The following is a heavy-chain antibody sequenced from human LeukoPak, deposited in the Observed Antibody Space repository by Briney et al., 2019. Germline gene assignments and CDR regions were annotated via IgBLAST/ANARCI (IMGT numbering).Heavy chain of an antibody. CDR1: GFTFSSYS. CDR2: ISSSSSYI. J-gene: IGHJ6*02. Sequence: PGGSLGLSCAASGFTFSSYSMNWVRQAPGKGLEWVSSISSSSSYIYYADSVKGRFTISRDNAKNSLYLQMNSLRAEDTAVYYCARDLRFLDYGMDVWGQGTTVTVSS. CDR3: ARDLRFLDYGMDV. V-gene: IGHV3-21*01. D-gene: IGHD3-3*01.